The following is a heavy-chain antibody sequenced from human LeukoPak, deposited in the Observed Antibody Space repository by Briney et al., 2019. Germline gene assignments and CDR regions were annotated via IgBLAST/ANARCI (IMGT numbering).Heavy chain of an antibody. CDR3: ARDRESTGHFDY. J-gene: IGHJ4*02. D-gene: IGHD2-8*02. Sequence: ASVKVSCKASGYTFTGYYMHWVRQAPGQGLEWMGWINPNSGGTNYAQKFQGRVTMTRDTSISTAYMELSRLRSDDTAVYCCARDRESTGHFDYWGQGTLVTVSS. V-gene: IGHV1-2*02. CDR2: INPNSGGT. CDR1: GYTFTGYY.